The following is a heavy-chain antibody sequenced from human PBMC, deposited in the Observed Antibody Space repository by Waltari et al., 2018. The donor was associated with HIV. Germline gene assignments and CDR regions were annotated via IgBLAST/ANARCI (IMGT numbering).Heavy chain of an antibody. V-gene: IGHV3-48*01. D-gene: IGHD2-2*01. CDR3: ARGSLVVEGDFDY. Sequence: EVQLVESGGGLVQPGGSLRLSCAASGFTFSSYSMNWVRQAPGKGLEWVSYISSSSSTIYYADSVKGRFTISRDNAKNSLYLQMNSLRAEDTAVYYCARGSLVVEGDFDYWGQGTLVTVSS. CDR2: ISSSSSTI. CDR1: GFTFSSYS. J-gene: IGHJ4*02.